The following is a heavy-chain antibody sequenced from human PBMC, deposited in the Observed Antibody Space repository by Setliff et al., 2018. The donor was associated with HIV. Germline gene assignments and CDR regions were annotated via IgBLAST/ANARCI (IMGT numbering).Heavy chain of an antibody. CDR2: IDQDGSEK. J-gene: IGHJ6*02. Sequence: PSETLSLTCAVSGGSFSGYYWSWVRQAPGKGLEWVANIDQDGSEKNYVDSVKGRFTISRDNAKNSMDLQMNSLRADDTAIYYCARKLRPGHGVDVWGQGTTVTVSS. CDR3: ARKLRPGHGVDV. V-gene: IGHV3-7*01. D-gene: IGHD3-10*01. CDR1: GGSFSGYY.